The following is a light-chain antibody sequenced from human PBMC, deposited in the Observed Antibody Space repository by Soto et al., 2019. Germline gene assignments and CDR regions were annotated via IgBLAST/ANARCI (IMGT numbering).Light chain of an antibody. CDR3: QQYFDVPFT. CDR2: WAS. CDR1: RSVLYKSNNKNH. V-gene: IGKV4-1*01. J-gene: IGKJ4*01. Sequence: DIVMTQSPDSLAVSLCERATMNCKCSRSVLYKSNNKNHLAWYQQKPGQPPQLIIYWASTRESGVPERFSGSGSGTDFTLTISSLEAEDVAFYWCQQYFDVPFTFGGGTKVEI.